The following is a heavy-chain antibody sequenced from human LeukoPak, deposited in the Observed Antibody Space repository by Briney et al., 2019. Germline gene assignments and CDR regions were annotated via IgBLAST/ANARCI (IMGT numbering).Heavy chain of an antibody. V-gene: IGHV4-34*01. CDR2: INHSGST. D-gene: IGHD1-26*01. Sequence: SETLSLTCAVYGGSFSGYYWSWIRQPPGKGLEWIGEINHSGSTNYNPSLKSRVTISVDTSKNQFSLKLSSVTAADTAVYYCASAVGATGSDYWGQGTLVTDYS. CDR3: ASAVGATGSDY. J-gene: IGHJ4*02. CDR1: GGSFSGYY.